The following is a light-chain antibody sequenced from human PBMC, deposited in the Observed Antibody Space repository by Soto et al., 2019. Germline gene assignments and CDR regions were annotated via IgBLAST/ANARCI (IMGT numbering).Light chain of an antibody. V-gene: IGLV2-23*01. Sequence: QSVLTQPASVPGSPGQSITISCTGTSSDVGTYNLVSWYQQHPGKAPKVMIYEGSKRPSGVPNRFSGSRSGNTASLTISGLQAEDEAEYYCCSYAGGSTFVFGTGTKVTVL. CDR2: EGS. CDR3: CSYAGGSTFV. J-gene: IGLJ1*01. CDR1: SSDVGTYNL.